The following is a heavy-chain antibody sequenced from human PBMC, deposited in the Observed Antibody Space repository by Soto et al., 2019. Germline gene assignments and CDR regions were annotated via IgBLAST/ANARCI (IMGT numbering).Heavy chain of an antibody. Sequence: QVHLVESRGGLVKPGGSLRLSCAASGFTFSDYYMTWIRQAPGKGLEWVSYISSGGSSIYYADSVKGRFTISRDNAKNSLYLQMNSLRAEDTAMYYCASLAIGTIIRGAPDFWGQGTLVTVSS. CDR1: GFTFSDYY. CDR2: ISSGGSSI. D-gene: IGHD3-10*01. CDR3: ASLAIGTIIRGAPDF. V-gene: IGHV3-11*01. J-gene: IGHJ4*02.